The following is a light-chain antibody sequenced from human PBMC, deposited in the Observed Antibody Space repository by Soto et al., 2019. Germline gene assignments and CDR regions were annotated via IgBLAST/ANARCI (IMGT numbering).Light chain of an antibody. CDR3: SAFTGTTYV. V-gene: IGLV2-14*03. J-gene: IGLJ1*01. CDR2: DVS. CDR1: SSDVGGNKY. Sequence: QSALTQPASVSGSPGQSITISCTGTSSDVGGNKYVSWYQHYPGKAPKLMICDVSNRPSGVSNRFSGSKSGNTASLTISGLQPEDEADYYCSAFTGTTYVFGTGTKVT.